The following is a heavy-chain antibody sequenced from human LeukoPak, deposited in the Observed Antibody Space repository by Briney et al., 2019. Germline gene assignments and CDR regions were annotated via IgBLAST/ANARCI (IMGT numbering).Heavy chain of an antibody. Sequence: GGSLRLSCAASGFTFSDYYMSWIRQAPGKGLEGGSYISSSGSTIDYADYVKGRFTISRDNAKDSLYLQMNSLRAEDTAVYYCASLTADSSGYYLAEYFQHSGPGTLVTVSS. CDR1: GFTFSDYY. D-gene: IGHD3-22*01. J-gene: IGHJ1*01. V-gene: IGHV3-11*04. CDR2: ISSSGSTI. CDR3: ASLTADSSGYYLAEYFQH.